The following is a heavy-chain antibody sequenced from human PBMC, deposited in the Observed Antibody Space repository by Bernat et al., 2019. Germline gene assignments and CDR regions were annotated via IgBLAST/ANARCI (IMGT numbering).Heavy chain of an antibody. V-gene: IGHV4-31*02. Sequence: ISSGGYYWSWIRQHPGKGLEWIGYIYHSGSTYYNPSLKSRVTISVDTSKNQFSLKLSSVTAADTAVYYCARSRDTISRNSYYYSCMDVWG. J-gene: IGHJ6*03. CDR1: ISSGGYY. D-gene: IGHD3-3*01. CDR2: IYHSGST. CDR3: ARSRDTISRNSYYYSCMDV.